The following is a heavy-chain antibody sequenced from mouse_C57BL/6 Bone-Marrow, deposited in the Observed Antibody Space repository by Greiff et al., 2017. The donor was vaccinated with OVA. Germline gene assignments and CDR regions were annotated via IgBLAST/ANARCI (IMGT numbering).Heavy chain of an antibody. D-gene: IGHD1-1*01. J-gene: IGHJ1*03. CDR3: TGAVAYWYFDV. V-gene: IGHV1-15*01. Sequence: QVQLKESGAELVRPGASVTLSCKASGYTFTDYEMHWVKQTPVHGLEWIGAIDPETGGTAYNQKFKGKAILTADKSSSTAYMELRSLTSEDSAVYYCTGAVAYWYFDVWGTGTTVTVSS. CDR2: IDPETGGT. CDR1: GYTFTDYE.